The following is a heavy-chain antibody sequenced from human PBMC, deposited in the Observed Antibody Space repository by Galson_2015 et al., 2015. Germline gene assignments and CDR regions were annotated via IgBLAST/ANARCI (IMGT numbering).Heavy chain of an antibody. CDR1: GVTFGSYG. J-gene: IGHJ4*02. V-gene: IGHV3-30*03. CDR2: VSYDGSSS. CDR3: AIDSDHMVRGVFDY. Sequence: SLRLSCAASGVTFGSYGMNRVRQAPGKGPEWEAVVSYDGSSSNYVDSVKGRFTITRDNSKNTLYLQMNSLRTEDTAVYYWAIDSDHMVRGVFDYWGQGTLVTVSS. D-gene: IGHD3-10*01.